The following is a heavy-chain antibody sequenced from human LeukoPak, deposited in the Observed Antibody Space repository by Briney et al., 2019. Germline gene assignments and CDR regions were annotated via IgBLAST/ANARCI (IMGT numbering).Heavy chain of an antibody. CDR2: INPNSGGT. D-gene: IGHD2-2*01. CDR1: GYTFTGYY. J-gene: IGHJ4*02. Sequence: ASVKVSCEASGYTFTGYYMHWVRQAPGQGLEWMGWINPNSGGTNYAQKFQGRVTMTRDTSISTAYMELSRLRSDDTAVYYCAREGYCSSTSCYYFDYWGQGTLVTVSS. CDR3: AREGYCSSTSCYYFDY. V-gene: IGHV1-2*02.